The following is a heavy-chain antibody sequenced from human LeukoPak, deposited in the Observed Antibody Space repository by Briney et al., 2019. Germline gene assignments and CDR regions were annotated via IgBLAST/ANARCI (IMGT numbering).Heavy chain of an antibody. CDR3: ARDRFVVVPAAMWWFDP. Sequence: QASETLSLTCTVSGGSISSGGYYWSWIRQHPGKGLEWIGYIYYSGSTYYNPSLKSRVTISVDTSKNQFSLKLSSVTAVDTAVYYCARDRFVVVPAAMWWFDPWGQGTLVTVSS. V-gene: IGHV4-31*03. CDR2: IYYSGST. J-gene: IGHJ5*02. D-gene: IGHD2-2*01. CDR1: GGSISSGGYY.